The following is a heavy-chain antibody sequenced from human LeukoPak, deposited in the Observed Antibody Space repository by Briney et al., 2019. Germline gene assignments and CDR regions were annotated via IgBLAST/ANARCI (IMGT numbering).Heavy chain of an antibody. Sequence: PGGFLRLSCADSGFLFSNSWMAWVRQAPGRGLEWLANINQDGSAKTCVDSVKGRFTISRDNAKNSLYLQMNSLRAEDTAMYYCARDSGYNAFDYWGQGTLVTVSS. J-gene: IGHJ4*02. V-gene: IGHV3-7*05. CDR3: ARDSGYNAFDY. CDR2: INQDGSAK. D-gene: IGHD5-12*01. CDR1: GFLFSNSW.